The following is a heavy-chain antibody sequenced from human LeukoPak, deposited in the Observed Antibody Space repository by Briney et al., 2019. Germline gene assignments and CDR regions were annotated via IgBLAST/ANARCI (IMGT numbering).Heavy chain of an antibody. CDR2: IGSAGYT. CDR3: VRQPDSARCGFDY. J-gene: IGHJ4*02. Sequence: RALRLSCEVSGFTFDNNDMHWVRQTTGKGLEWVSAIGSAGYTYYADSVRGRFTITRDNAKQSLYLQMNSLRVEDTAVYHCVRQPDSARCGFDYWGRGTQVTVSS. CDR1: GFTFDNND. D-gene: IGHD2-21*01. V-gene: IGHV3-13*01.